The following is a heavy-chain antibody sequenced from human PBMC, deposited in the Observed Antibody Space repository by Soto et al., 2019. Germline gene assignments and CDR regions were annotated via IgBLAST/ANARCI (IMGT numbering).Heavy chain of an antibody. CDR1: GGSFSGYI. D-gene: IGHD2-21*01. CDR3: AASCVACGGFNYYGMDV. J-gene: IGHJ6*02. Sequence: SETLSLTCAVSGGSFSGYIWTWIRQTPGKGLQWIGQINHSGSSIYNPSLKNRVTMSTMSNNKFSLELSSVTAADTAVYYCAASCVACGGFNYYGMDVWGQGTTVTVSS. CDR2: INHSGSS. V-gene: IGHV4-34*01.